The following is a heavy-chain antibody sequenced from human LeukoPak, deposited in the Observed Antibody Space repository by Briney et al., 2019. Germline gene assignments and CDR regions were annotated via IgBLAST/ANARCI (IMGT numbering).Heavy chain of an antibody. D-gene: IGHD3-22*01. Sequence: PSETLSLTCTVSGGSISGYYWSWTRQPPGKGLEWIGYIYYSGTTNYNPSLKSRVTISLDTSKNQFSLNLRSVTAADTAVYYCARDVSLGYYDSSGHIPQIYFDYWGQGTLVTVSS. CDR1: GGSISGYY. V-gene: IGHV4-59*12. CDR2: IYYSGTT. J-gene: IGHJ4*02. CDR3: ARDVSLGYYDSSGHIPQIYFDY.